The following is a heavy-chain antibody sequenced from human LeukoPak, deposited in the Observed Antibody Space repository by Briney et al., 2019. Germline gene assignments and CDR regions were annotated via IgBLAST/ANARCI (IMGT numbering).Heavy chain of an antibody. CDR2: INSDGSST. V-gene: IGHV3-74*01. D-gene: IGHD3-10*01. CDR3: ARSGSSGSYSGRGDY. CDR1: GFTFSNYW. Sequence: PGGSLRLSCAASGFTFSNYWMHCVRQTPGKGLVWVSHINSDGSSTSYADSVKGRFTISRDNAKNTVYLQMDSLRAEDTAVYYCARSGSSGSYSGRGDYWGQGTLVTVSS. J-gene: IGHJ4*02.